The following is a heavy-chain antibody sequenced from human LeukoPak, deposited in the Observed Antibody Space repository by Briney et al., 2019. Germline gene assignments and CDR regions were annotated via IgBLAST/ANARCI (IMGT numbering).Heavy chain of an antibody. CDR3: ARVDYGGNSGPGY. CDR2: ISYDGSNK. V-gene: IGHV3-30-3*01. Sequence: GGFLRLSCAASGFTFSSFAMHWVRQAPGKGLEWVAVISYDGSNKYYADSVMGRFTISRDNSKNTLYLQMNSLRSEDTAVYYCARVDYGGNSGPGYWGQGTLVTVSS. J-gene: IGHJ4*02. D-gene: IGHD4-23*01. CDR1: GFTFSSFA.